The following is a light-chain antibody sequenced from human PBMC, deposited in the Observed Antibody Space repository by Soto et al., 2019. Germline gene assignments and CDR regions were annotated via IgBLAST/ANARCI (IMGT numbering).Light chain of an antibody. CDR2: DVS. V-gene: IGLV2-14*03. J-gene: IGLJ2*01. CDR3: SSYTGSTNVV. CDR1: SSDVGGYNY. Sequence: QSALTQPASVSGSPGQSITISCTGTSSDVGGYNYVSWYQQHPGKAPKLMIYDVSNRPSGVSNRFSGSKSGNTASLTISGLQAEDEADYYRSSYTGSTNVVFGGGTKLTVL.